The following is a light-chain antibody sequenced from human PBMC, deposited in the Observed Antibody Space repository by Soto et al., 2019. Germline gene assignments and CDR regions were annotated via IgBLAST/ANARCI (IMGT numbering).Light chain of an antibody. Sequence: QSVLTQSPSASASLGASVKLTCTLSSGHSSHAIAWHQQQPEKGPRYLMKLNSDGSHSKGDGIPDRFSGSSSGAERYLTISSLLSEDEADYYCQTWGTGIVVFGGGTKLTVL. J-gene: IGLJ2*01. CDR3: QTWGTGIVV. CDR1: SGHSSHA. CDR2: LNSDGSH. V-gene: IGLV4-69*01.